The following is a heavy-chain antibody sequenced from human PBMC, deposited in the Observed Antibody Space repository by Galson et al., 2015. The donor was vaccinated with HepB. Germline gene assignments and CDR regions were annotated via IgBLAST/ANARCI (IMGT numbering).Heavy chain of an antibody. D-gene: IGHD3-16*02. V-gene: IGHV4-4*07. J-gene: IGHJ3*02. CDR2: IYTSGST. Sequence: ETLSLTCTVSGGSISSYYWSWIRQPAGKGLEWIGRIYTSGSTNYNPSLKSRVTMSVDTSKNQFSLKLSSVTAADTAVYYCARGMDMITFGGVIAVDAFDIWGQGTMVTVSS. CDR3: ARGMDMITFGGVIAVDAFDI. CDR1: GGSISSYY.